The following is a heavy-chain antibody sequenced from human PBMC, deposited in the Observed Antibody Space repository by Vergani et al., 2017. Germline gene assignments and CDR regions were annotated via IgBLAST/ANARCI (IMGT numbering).Heavy chain of an antibody. D-gene: IGHD4-23*01. Sequence: QVQLQESGPGLVKPSETLSLTCTVSGGSISSYYWSWIRQPPGKGLEWIGYIYYSGSTNYNPSLKSRVTISVDTSKNQFSLKLGSVTAADTAVYYCARGFYGGNSCFDYWGQGTLVTVSS. CDR2: IYYSGST. CDR1: GGSISSYY. J-gene: IGHJ4*02. CDR3: ARGFYGGNSCFDY. V-gene: IGHV4-59*01.